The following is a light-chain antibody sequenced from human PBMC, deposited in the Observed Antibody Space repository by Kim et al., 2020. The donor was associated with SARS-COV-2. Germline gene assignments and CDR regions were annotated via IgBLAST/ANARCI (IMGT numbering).Light chain of an antibody. J-gene: IGKJ4*01. CDR2: DAS. CDR3: QQRGNWPPALT. V-gene: IGKV3-11*01. CDR1: HSVCIS. Sequence: PGEGATLSRRASHSVCISLAWYQQTPGQAPRLLIYDASIRATGIPDRFSGSGSGTDFTLTIGSLEPRDFAVYYCQQRGNWPPALTFGGGTKVDIK.